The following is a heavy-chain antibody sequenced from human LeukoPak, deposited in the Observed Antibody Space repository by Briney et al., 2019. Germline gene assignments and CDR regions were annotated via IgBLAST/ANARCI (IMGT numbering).Heavy chain of an antibody. CDR3: ASSFTPYYYDV. D-gene: IGHD2-15*01. V-gene: IGHV3-7*01. J-gene: IGHJ4*02. CDR1: GFTFSNAW. CDR2: ISNDASAT. Sequence: GGSLRLSCAASGFTFSNAWMSWVRQAPGKGLEWVATISNDASATTYGDSVWGRVTISRDNAQNSVFLQMHSLRAGDTAVYYCASSFTPYYYDVWGQGILVTVSS.